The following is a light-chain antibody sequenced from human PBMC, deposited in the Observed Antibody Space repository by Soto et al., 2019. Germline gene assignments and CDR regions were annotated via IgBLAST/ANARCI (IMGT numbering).Light chain of an antibody. Sequence: QSALTQPASVSGSPGQSITISCTGTSSDVGGYNYVSWYQQHPGKAPKLMIYEVSNRPSGVSNRFSGSKSGNTASLTISGLQAEDEADYYCSSYTSSSTLGGNWVFGGGTQLTVL. CDR3: SSYTSSSTLGGNWV. CDR1: SSDVGGYNY. CDR2: EVS. J-gene: IGLJ3*02. V-gene: IGLV2-14*01.